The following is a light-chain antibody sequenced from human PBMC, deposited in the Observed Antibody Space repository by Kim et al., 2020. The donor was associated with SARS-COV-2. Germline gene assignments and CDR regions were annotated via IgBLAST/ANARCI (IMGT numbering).Light chain of an antibody. V-gene: IGKV3-15*01. J-gene: IGKJ4*02. Sequence: SVSPGERATLSCRASQSVSNNLAWYQHKPGQAPRLLIYDASTRATGVPARFSGSGSGTEFTLTISSLQSEDFAVYYCHHYAVWRGFGGGTKVDIK. CDR3: HHYAVWRG. CDR2: DAS. CDR1: QSVSNN.